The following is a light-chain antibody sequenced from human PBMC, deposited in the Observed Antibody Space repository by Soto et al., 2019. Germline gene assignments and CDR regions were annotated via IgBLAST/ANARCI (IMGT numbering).Light chain of an antibody. CDR3: CSYAGSSTPVV. Sequence: QSALTQPASVSGSPGQSITISCTGTSSDVGSYNLVSWYQQHPGKAPKLMIYEGSKLPSGVSNRFSGSKSGNTASLTISGFQAEDEADYYCCSYAGSSTPVVFGRGTKVTVL. J-gene: IGLJ2*01. CDR1: SSDVGSYNL. V-gene: IGLV2-23*01. CDR2: EGS.